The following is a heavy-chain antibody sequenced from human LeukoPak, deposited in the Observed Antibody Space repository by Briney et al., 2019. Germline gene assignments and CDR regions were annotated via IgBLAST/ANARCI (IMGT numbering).Heavy chain of an antibody. V-gene: IGHV3-74*01. D-gene: IGHD1-26*01. CDR3: ARDSSPHCSGSPPVY. CDR2: ITNDGSST. J-gene: IGHJ4*02. CDR1: GLTFSSHW. Sequence: GGSLRLSCAASGLTFSSHWMHWVRQAPGKGLVWVSRITNDGSSTTYADSVKGRFTISRDNTKDSLYLQMNSLRAEDTAFYYCARDSSPHCSGSPPVYWGQGTLLTVSS.